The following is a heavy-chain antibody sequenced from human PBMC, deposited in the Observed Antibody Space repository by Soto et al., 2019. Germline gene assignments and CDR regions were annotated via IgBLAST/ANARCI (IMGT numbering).Heavy chain of an antibody. Sequence: QVQLVESGGCVVQPGRSLRLSCAASGFTFRSNGMHWVRQAPGKWLEWVAVISYDGSNKYYADSVKGRFTISRDNSKNTLYLQMNSLRAEDTAVYYCAKDRGYSYRLGMDVWGQGTTVTVSS. J-gene: IGHJ6*02. CDR1: GFTFRSNG. V-gene: IGHV3-30*18. CDR3: AKDRGYSYRLGMDV. CDR2: ISYDGSNK. D-gene: IGHD5-18*01.